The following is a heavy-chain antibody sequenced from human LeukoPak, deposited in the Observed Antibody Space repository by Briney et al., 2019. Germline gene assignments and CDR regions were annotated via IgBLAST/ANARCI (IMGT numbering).Heavy chain of an antibody. CDR1: GYSFTSYW. Sequence: GESLKISCKGSGYSFTSYWIGWVCQMPGKGLEWMGIIYPGDSDTRYSPSFQGQVTISADKSISTAYLQWSSLKASDTAMYYCARHLLGSRNYYDSSGYPGGWFDPWGQGTLVTVSS. CDR3: ARHLLGSRNYYDSSGYPGGWFDP. J-gene: IGHJ5*02. V-gene: IGHV5-51*01. D-gene: IGHD3-22*01. CDR2: IYPGDSDT.